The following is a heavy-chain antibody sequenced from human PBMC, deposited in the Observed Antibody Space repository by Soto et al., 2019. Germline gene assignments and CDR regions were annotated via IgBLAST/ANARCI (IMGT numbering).Heavy chain of an antibody. V-gene: IGHV4-34*01. CDR1: GGSFSGYY. D-gene: IGHD6-6*01. J-gene: IGHJ6*03. Sequence: SETRSLTCAVYGGSFSGYYWSWIRQPPGKGLEWIGEINHSGSTNYNPSLKSRVTISVDTSKNQFSLKLSSVTAADTAVYYCASIAARPAYYYYYYMDVWGKGTTVTVSS. CDR2: INHSGST. CDR3: ASIAARPAYYYYYYMDV.